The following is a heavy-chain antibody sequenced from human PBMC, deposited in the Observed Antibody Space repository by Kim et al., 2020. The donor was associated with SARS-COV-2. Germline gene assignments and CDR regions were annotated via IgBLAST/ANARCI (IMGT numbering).Heavy chain of an antibody. Sequence: SVKVSCKASGGTFSSYTISWVRQAPGQGLEWMGRIIPILGIANYAQKFQGRVTITADKSTSTAYMELSSLRSEDTAVYYCARVPRSDDILTGYTFDYWGQGTLVTVSS. CDR1: GGTFSSYT. D-gene: IGHD3-9*01. J-gene: IGHJ4*02. CDR3: ARVPRSDDILTGYTFDY. CDR2: IIPILGIA. V-gene: IGHV1-69*02.